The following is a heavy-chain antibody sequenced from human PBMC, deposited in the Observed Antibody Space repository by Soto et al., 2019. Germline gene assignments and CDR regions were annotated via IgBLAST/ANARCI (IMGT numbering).Heavy chain of an antibody. CDR2: VYHSGGT. CDR1: GGSISTNNW. J-gene: IGHJ4*02. Sequence: QVHLQESGPGLVNASGTLSLTCGVSGGSISTNNWWSWVRQTPGQGLEWIAEVYHSGGTNYKPSRKSRLTISVGQPKNPLSLRLTSVTAADSAVYYCARAKLCNSLSCPHSFDTWGQGTLVSVSS. D-gene: IGHD2-2*01. V-gene: IGHV4-4*02. CDR3: ARAKLCNSLSCPHSFDT.